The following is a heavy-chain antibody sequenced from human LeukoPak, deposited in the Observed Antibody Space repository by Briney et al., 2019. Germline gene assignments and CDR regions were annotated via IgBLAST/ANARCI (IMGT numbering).Heavy chain of an antibody. V-gene: IGHV3-72*01. CDR1: GFIFSDHY. CDR3: ARYLTYPAFFDY. J-gene: IGHJ4*02. Sequence: PGGSLRLSCAASGFIFSDHYMDWVRQAPGKGLEWVGRTRNKANSYTTEYAASVKGRFTISGDDSKNSVYLQMNSLKTEDTAVYYCARYLTYPAFFDYWGQGTLVTVST. D-gene: IGHD4/OR15-4a*01. CDR2: TRNKANSYTT.